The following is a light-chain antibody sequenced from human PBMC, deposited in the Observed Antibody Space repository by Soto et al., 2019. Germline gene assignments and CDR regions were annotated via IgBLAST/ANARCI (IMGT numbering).Light chain of an antibody. CDR3: QLYGSSPLFT. J-gene: IGKJ3*01. CDR1: QTVTNDY. CDR2: GAS. V-gene: IGKV3-20*01. Sequence: EIVLTQSPGTLSLSPGERATLSCRASQTVTNDYLAWYQQKPGQAPRLLIFGASSRATGIPDRFGGSGSETDITITISSLEPDDFAVYYCQLYGSSPLFTFGPGTKVDFK.